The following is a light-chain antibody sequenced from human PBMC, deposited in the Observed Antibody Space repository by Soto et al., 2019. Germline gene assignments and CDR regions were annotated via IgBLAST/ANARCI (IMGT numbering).Light chain of an antibody. J-gene: IGKJ1*01. Sequence: DIQMTQSPSTLSASVGDRVTITCRASQSISSRLAWYQQKPGKVPKFLIYKASSLESGVPSRFSGSGSGTEFTLTISSLQPDDFATYYCQQYDSYSWTFGQGTKVEI. CDR1: QSISSR. V-gene: IGKV1-5*03. CDR3: QQYDSYSWT. CDR2: KAS.